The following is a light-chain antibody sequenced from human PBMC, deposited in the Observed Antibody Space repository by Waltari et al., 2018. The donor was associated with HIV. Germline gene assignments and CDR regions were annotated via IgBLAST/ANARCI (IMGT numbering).Light chain of an antibody. J-gene: IGLJ3*02. Sequence: QSVLTQPPSVSAAPGQKVPLSCSGSTSHIGTNYVSWYQQLPGSAPKLLIYENNRRPSGIPDRFSGSKSGTSATLGITGLQTGDEADYYCGTWDSNLSAWVFGGGTKLTVL. CDR2: ENN. CDR3: GTWDSNLSAWV. V-gene: IGLV1-51*02. CDR1: TSHIGTNY.